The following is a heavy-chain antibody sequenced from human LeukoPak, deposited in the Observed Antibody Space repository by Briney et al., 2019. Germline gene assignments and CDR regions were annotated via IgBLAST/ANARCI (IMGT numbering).Heavy chain of an antibody. CDR1: GDSISSGGYS. D-gene: IGHD6-13*01. J-gene: IGHJ5*02. CDR3: ARAYSSSWYFNWFDP. Sequence: SETLSLTCAVSGDSISSGGYSWSWIRQPPGKGLEWIAYIHDSGSTYNNPSLKTRLSISIDTSKNQFSLKLSSVTAADTAVYYCARAYSSSWYFNWFDPWGQGTLVTVSS. CDR2: IHDSGST. V-gene: IGHV4-30-4*07.